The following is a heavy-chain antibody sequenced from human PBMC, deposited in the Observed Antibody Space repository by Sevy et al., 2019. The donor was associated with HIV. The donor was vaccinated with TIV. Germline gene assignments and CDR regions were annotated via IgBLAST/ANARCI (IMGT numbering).Heavy chain of an antibody. CDR3: AKDHSLEDYYDSSGYFYAGDFDV. J-gene: IGHJ3*01. Sequence: GSLRLSCEASGFTFSSYAMGWVRQAPGKGLQWVSSISSSGAKTYYADSVRGRFTISRDNSKNTLYVQMNSLRAEDTAVYYCAKDHSLEDYYDSSGYFYAGDFDVWGQGTMVTVSS. CDR2: ISSSGAKT. CDR1: GFTFSSYA. V-gene: IGHV3-23*01. D-gene: IGHD3-22*01.